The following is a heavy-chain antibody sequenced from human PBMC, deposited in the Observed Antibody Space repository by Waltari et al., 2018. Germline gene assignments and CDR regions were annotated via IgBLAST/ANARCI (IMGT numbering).Heavy chain of an antibody. CDR1: GSAFDGQA. CDR3: AKDDKSGEYDYSWGTFDS. J-gene: IGHJ4*02. CDR2: ISASGGSR. Sequence: EVQLVESGGGLVQPGGSLRLCCATAGSAFDGQATSWVRQGQGKGLEWVSGISASGGSRTYIDSVRGRFTISRDNSENTLFLHMNSLRAEDTAVYYCAKDDKSGEYDYSWGTFDSWGQGTLVTVSS. D-gene: IGHD4-4*01. V-gene: IGHV3-23*04.